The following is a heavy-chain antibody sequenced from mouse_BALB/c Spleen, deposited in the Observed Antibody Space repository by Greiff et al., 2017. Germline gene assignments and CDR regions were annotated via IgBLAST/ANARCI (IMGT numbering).Heavy chain of an antibody. CDR3: ARWSGYDGAYAMDY. D-gene: IGHD2-2*01. CDR2: ISYSGST. CDR1: GDSITSGY. Sequence: EVMLVESGPSLVKPSQTLSLTCSVTGDSITSGYWNWIRKFPGNKLEYMGYISYSGSTYYNPSLKSRISITRDTSKNQYYLQLNSVTTEDTATYYCARWSGYDGAYAMDYWGQGTSVTVSS. V-gene: IGHV3-8*02. J-gene: IGHJ4*01.